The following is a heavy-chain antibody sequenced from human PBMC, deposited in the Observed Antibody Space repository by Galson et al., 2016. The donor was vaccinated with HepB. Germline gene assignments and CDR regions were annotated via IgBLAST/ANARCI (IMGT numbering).Heavy chain of an antibody. CDR1: GFTLSTFG. CDR2: MWYDGSTK. D-gene: IGHD3-16*01. Sequence: LRLSCAASGFTLSTFGMHWVRQAPGKGLEWVALMWYDGSTKYYADSVKGRFTISGDNSKNTVYLQMNSLRVEDTAGYYCARDRGGGYYSMDVWGQGTTVSVSS. V-gene: IGHV3-33*01. CDR3: ARDRGGGYYSMDV. J-gene: IGHJ6*02.